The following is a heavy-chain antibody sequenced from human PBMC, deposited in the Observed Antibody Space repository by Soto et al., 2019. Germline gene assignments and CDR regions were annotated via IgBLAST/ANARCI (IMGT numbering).Heavy chain of an antibody. Sequence: GGSLRLSCAASGFTFSSYSMNWVRQAPGKGLEWVSSISSSSSYIYYADSVKGRFTISRDNAKNSLYLQMNSLRAEDTAVYYCARESGLRLGEFYYYYYGMDVWGQGTTVTVSS. CDR3: ARESGLRLGEFYYYYYGMDV. D-gene: IGHD3-10*01. CDR2: ISSSSSYI. CDR1: GFTFSSYS. V-gene: IGHV3-21*01. J-gene: IGHJ6*02.